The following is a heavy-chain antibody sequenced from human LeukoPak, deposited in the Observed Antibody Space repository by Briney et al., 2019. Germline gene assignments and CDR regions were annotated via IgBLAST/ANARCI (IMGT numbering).Heavy chain of an antibody. D-gene: IGHD3-10*01. CDR2: IYTSGST. V-gene: IGHV4-4*07. CDR1: GGSISSYY. CDR3: ARTTMVRGTYYMGV. J-gene: IGHJ6*03. Sequence: SETLSLTCTVSGGSISSYYWSWIRQPAGKGLEWIGRIYTSGSTNYNPSLKSRVTISVDTSKNQFSLKLSSVTAADTAVYYCARTTMVRGTYYMGVWGKGTTVTISS.